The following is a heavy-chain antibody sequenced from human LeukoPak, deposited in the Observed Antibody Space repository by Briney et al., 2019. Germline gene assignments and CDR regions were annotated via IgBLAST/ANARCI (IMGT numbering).Heavy chain of an antibody. J-gene: IGHJ4*02. V-gene: IGHV3-30*18. CDR2: ISYDGSNK. Sequence: GGSLRLSCAASGFTFSSYGMHWVRQAPGKGLEWVAVISYDGSNKYYADSVKGRFTISRDNSKNTLYLQMNSLRAEDTAVYYCAKDWELLGRGYFDYWGQGTLVTVSS. CDR1: GFTFSSYG. D-gene: IGHD1-26*01. CDR3: AKDWELLGRGYFDY.